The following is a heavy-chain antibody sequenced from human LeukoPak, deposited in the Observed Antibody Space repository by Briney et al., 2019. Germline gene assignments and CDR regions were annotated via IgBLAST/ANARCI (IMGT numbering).Heavy chain of an antibody. CDR3: ARGREGYSYVYEC. CDR2: ISSSSIYI. J-gene: IGHJ4*02. CDR1: GFTVSSNS. V-gene: IGHV3-21*01. D-gene: IGHD5-18*01. Sequence: GGSLELSCTVSGFTVSSNSMSWVRQAPGKGLEWVSSISSSSIYIYYADSVKGRFTISRDNAKNSLYLQMNSLRAEDTAVYYCARGREGYSYVYECWGQGTLVTVSS.